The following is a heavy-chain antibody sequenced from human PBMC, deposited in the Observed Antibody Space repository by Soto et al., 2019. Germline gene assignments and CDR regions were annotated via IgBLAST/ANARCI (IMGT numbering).Heavy chain of an antibody. CDR1: GGSISSGGYY. CDR3: ERSANSERYYFDY. J-gene: IGHJ4*02. V-gene: IGHV4-31*03. Sequence: QVQLQESGPGLVKPSQTLSLTCTVSGGSISSGGYYWSWIRQHPGKGLEWIGYIYYSGSTYYNPSLKSRVTISVDTSKNQFSLKLSSVTAADTAVYYCERSANSERYYFDYWGQGTLVTVSS. CDR2: IYYSGST. D-gene: IGHD1-1*01.